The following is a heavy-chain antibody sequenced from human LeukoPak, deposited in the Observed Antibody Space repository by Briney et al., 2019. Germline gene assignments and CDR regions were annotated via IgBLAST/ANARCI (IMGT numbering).Heavy chain of an antibody. CDR3: ARGNYDFWSGYPTLYDY. CDR2: NYYSGST. Sequence: SQTLSLTCTVSGGSISSGGYYWSWIRQHPGKGLEWIGYNYYSGSTYYNPSLKSRVTISVDTSKNQFSLKLSSVTAADTAVYYCARGNYDFWSGYPTLYDYWGQGTLVTVSS. J-gene: IGHJ4*02. CDR1: GGSISSGGYY. V-gene: IGHV4-31*03. D-gene: IGHD3-3*01.